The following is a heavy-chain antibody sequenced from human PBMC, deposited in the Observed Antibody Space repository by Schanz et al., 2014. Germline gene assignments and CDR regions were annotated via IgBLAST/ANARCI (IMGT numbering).Heavy chain of an antibody. CDR3: AKDLLWLGESYYYGMDV. CDR1: GITLSGYG. Sequence: QVQLVESGGGVVQPGRSLRLSCAASGITLSGYGLHWVRQAPGKGLEWVGFISFDGRNTGYAHSVKGRFTISRDNSKNTLYLQMNSLRAEDTAVYYCAKDLLWLGESYYYGMDVWGQGTTVTVSS. D-gene: IGHD3-10*01. J-gene: IGHJ6*02. V-gene: IGHV3-30*18. CDR2: ISFDGRNT.